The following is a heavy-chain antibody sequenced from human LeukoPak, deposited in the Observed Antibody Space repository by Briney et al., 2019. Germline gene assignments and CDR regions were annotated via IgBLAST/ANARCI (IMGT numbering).Heavy chain of an antibody. D-gene: IGHD6-13*01. Sequence: PSETLSLTCTVSGGSISSGSRYWSRIRQPAGKGLEWIGRIYTSGSTNYNPSLKSRVTISVDTSKNQFSLKLSSVTAADTAVYYCARERYSSSWLGAFDIWGQGTMVTVSS. J-gene: IGHJ3*02. CDR1: GGSISSGSRY. CDR2: IYTSGST. CDR3: ARERYSSSWLGAFDI. V-gene: IGHV4-61*02.